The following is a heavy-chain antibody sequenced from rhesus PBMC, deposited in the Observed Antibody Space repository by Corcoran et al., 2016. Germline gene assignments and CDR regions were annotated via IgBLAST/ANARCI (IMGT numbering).Heavy chain of an antibody. CDR2: IYGSSGST. Sequence: QVQLQESGPGVVKPSETLSLNCAVSGYSISSGYDWSWIRQPPWKGLEWIGYIYGSSGSTNDNPSLKNRVTISKDTSKNHFSLKLSAVTAADTAVYYCARGAGYLRYWGQGVLVTVSS. CDR1: GYSISSGYD. D-gene: IGHD2-27*01. CDR3: ARGAGYLRY. J-gene: IGHJ4*01. V-gene: IGHV4-76*01.